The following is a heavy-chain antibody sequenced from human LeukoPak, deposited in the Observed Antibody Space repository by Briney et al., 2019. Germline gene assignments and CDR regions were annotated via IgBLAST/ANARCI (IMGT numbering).Heavy chain of an antibody. D-gene: IGHD2-2*01. CDR3: ARTYCSSTSCSPEYFQH. J-gene: IGHJ1*01. V-gene: IGHV5-51*01. CDR1: GYSFTSYW. Sequence: PGESLKISCKGSGYSFTSYWIGWVRQMPGKVLEWMGIIYPGDSDTRYSPSFQGQVTISADKSISTAYLQWSSLKASDTAMYHCARTYCSSTSCSPEYFQHGGQGTLVTVSS. CDR2: IYPGDSDT.